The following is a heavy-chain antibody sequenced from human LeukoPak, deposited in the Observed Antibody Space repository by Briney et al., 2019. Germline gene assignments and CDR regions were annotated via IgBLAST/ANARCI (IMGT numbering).Heavy chain of an antibody. Sequence: GASVKVSCKASGGTFSSYAISWVRQATGQGLEWMGWMNPNSGNTGYAQKFQGRVTMTRNTSISTAYMELSSLRSEDTAVYYCARGRKYCSSTSCSTVFDYWGQGTLVTVSS. CDR2: MNPNSGNT. V-gene: IGHV1-8*02. J-gene: IGHJ4*02. D-gene: IGHD2-2*01. CDR1: GGTFSSYA. CDR3: ARGRKYCSSTSCSTVFDY.